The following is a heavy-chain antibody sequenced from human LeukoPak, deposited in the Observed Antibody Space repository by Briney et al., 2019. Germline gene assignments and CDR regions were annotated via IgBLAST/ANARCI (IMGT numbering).Heavy chain of an antibody. Sequence: GGSLRLSCAASGSTFSGSAMHWVRQASGKGLEWVGRIRSKANSYATAYAASVKGRFTISRDDSKNTAYLQMNSLKTEDTAVYYCTRQRITIFGVVNSPYFDYWGQGTLVTVSS. CDR3: TRQRITIFGVVNSPYFDY. J-gene: IGHJ4*02. CDR2: IRSKANSYAT. D-gene: IGHD3-3*01. V-gene: IGHV3-73*01. CDR1: GSTFSGSA.